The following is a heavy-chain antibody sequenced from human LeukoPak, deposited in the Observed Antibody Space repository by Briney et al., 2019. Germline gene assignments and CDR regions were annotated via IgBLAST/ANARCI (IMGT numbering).Heavy chain of an antibody. Sequence: PSETLSLTCTVSGGSISSGGYYWSWIRQHPGKGLEWIGYIYYSGSTYYNPSLKSRVTISVDTSKNQFSLKLSSVTAADTAVYYCARVPPHIAAATYYYYYGMDAWGQGTTVTVSS. V-gene: IGHV4-31*03. J-gene: IGHJ6*02. CDR2: IYYSGST. CDR3: ARVPPHIAAATYYYYYGMDA. D-gene: IGHD6-13*01. CDR1: GGSISSGGYY.